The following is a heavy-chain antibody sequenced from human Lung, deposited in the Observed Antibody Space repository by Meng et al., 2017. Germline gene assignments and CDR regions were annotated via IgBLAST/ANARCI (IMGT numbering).Heavy chain of an antibody. Sequence: QVPLQGSGPRLVKPSETLSLPCAVSCGSISSGNWWSWVRQPPGKGLEWIGEISHSGNTNYSPSFRGRVTMSVGRSRDQFSLELNSVTAADTAVYFCARNGAYCLHSWGQGTLVTVSS. CDR2: ISHSGNT. V-gene: IGHV4-4*02. CDR1: CGSISSGNW. D-gene: IGHD4-17*01. CDR3: ARNGAYCLHS. J-gene: IGHJ4*02.